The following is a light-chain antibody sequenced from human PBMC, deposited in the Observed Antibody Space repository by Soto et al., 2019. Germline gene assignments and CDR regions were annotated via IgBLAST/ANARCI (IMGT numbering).Light chain of an antibody. J-gene: IGKJ4*01. CDR1: QDISNY. Sequence: DLQMTQSPSSLSASVGDRVTITCQASQDISNYLNWYQQKPGKAPKLLIYDASNMEARVPSRFSGGGCGTDFTFTISSLQPEDIATYYCQQYDKLPALTFGGGTKVEIK. V-gene: IGKV1-33*01. CDR2: DAS. CDR3: QQYDKLPALT.